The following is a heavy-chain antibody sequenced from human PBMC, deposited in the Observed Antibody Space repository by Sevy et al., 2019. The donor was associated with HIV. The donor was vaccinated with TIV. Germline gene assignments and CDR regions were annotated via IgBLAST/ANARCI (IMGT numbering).Heavy chain of an antibody. Sequence: GGSLRLSCAASGFTFSSYGIHWVRQAPGKGLEWVAVISYDGSSKFYADSVKGRFTISRDNSKNTLYLQMNSLRAEDTAVYYCAKGRYYGSGGPYYFDYWGQGTLVTVSS. D-gene: IGHD3-10*01. CDR3: AKGRYYGSGGPYYFDY. V-gene: IGHV3-30*18. J-gene: IGHJ4*02. CDR1: GFTFSSYG. CDR2: ISYDGSSK.